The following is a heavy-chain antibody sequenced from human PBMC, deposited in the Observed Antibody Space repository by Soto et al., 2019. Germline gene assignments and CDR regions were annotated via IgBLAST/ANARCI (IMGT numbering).Heavy chain of an antibody. CDR2: INPSGGST. CDR3: ARFLRPGSTSGLAVHYGMDV. D-gene: IGHD2-2*01. J-gene: IGHJ6*02. Sequence: QVQLVQSGAEVKKPGASVKVSCKASGYTFTSYYMHWVRQAPGQGLEWMGIINPSGGSTSYAQKFKGRVTMTRDTSTSTVYMELSSLRSEDTAVYYCARFLRPGSTSGLAVHYGMDVWGQGTTVTVSS. V-gene: IGHV1-46*01. CDR1: GYTFTSYY.